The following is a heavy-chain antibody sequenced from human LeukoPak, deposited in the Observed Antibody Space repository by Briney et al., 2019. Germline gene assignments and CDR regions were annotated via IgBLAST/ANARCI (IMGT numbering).Heavy chain of an antibody. Sequence: SETLSLTRAVHGGSFSGYYWSWIRQPPGKGLEWIGEINHSGSTNYNPSLKSRVTISVDTSKNQFSLKLSSVTAADTAVYYCARVVGQWLVRFDYWGQGTLVTVSS. CDR2: INHSGST. J-gene: IGHJ4*02. CDR3: ARVVGQWLVRFDY. CDR1: GGSFSGYY. V-gene: IGHV4-34*01. D-gene: IGHD6-19*01.